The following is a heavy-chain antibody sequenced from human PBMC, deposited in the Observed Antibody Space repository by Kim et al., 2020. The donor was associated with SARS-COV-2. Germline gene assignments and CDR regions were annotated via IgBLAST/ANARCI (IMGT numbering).Heavy chain of an antibody. Sequence: GGSLRLSCAASGFTFDEYAMHWVRQPPGKGLEWVSLISRDDISTFYADSVKGRFTISRDNNKNSLYLQMNSLRPEDTALYYCTKGGHNNRWYGSYDSNYFFGLDVWGQGTTVTVSS. CDR3: TKGGHNNRWYGSYDSNYFFGLDV. J-gene: IGHJ6*02. CDR1: GFTFDEYA. D-gene: IGHD3-22*01. CDR2: ISRDDIST. V-gene: IGHV3-43*02.